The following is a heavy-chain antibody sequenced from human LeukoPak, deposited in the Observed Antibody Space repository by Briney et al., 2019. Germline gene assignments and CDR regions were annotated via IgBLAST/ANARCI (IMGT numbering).Heavy chain of an antibody. V-gene: IGHV4-59*02. J-gene: IGHJ2*01. CDR2: IYYAGSS. CDR3: VRFCPPNHDRYEKVGYFDL. Sequence: SETLSLTCGVSGASASSFYWSWIRQPPGKRLEWIGFIYYAGSSNYNPSLMSLVTMSIDMSKNQFTLKITSVTTAATAVYYGVRFCPPNHDRYEKVGYFDLWGRGTLLTVSS. D-gene: IGHD1-1*01. CDR1: GASASSFY.